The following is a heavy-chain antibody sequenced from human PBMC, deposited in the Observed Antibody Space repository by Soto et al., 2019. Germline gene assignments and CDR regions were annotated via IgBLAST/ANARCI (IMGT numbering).Heavy chain of an antibody. J-gene: IGHJ5*02. CDR1: GGTFSSYA. Sequence: QVQLVQSGAEVKKPGSSVKVSCKASGGTFSSYAISWVRHAPGQGLEWMGGIIPIFGTANYAQKFQGRVTITADESTSTAYMELSSLRSEDTAVYYCARSGACSGGSCYSFDPWGQGTLVTVSS. CDR3: ARSGACSGGSCYSFDP. D-gene: IGHD2-15*01. CDR2: IIPIFGTA. V-gene: IGHV1-69*12.